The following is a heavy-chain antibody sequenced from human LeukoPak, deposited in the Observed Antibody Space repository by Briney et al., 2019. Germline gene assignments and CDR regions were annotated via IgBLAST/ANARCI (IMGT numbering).Heavy chain of an antibody. CDR2: IYHSGST. Sequence: PSGTLSLTCAVFGGSISSSNWWSWVRQPPGKGLEWIGEIYHSGSTNYNPSLKSRVTISVDKPKNQFSLNLSSVTAADTAVYYCARVYDSSGYSSVDYYYGMDVWGQGTTVTVSS. CDR3: ARVYDSSGYSSVDYYYGMDV. CDR1: GGSISSSNW. V-gene: IGHV4-4*02. D-gene: IGHD3-22*01. J-gene: IGHJ6*02.